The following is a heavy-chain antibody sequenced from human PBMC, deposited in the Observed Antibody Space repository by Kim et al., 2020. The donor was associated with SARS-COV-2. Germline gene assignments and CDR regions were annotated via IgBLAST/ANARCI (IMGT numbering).Heavy chain of an antibody. CDR3: ARGGDCSSTSCYTPHNWFDP. D-gene: IGHD2-2*02. CDR2: INHSGST. CDR1: GGSFSGYY. V-gene: IGHV4-34*01. Sequence: SETLSLTCAVYGGSFSGYYWSWIRQPPGKGLEWIGEINHSGSTNYNPSLKSRVTISVDTSKNQFSLKLSSVTAADTAVYYCARGGDCSSTSCYTPHNWFDPWGQGTLVTVSS. J-gene: IGHJ5*02.